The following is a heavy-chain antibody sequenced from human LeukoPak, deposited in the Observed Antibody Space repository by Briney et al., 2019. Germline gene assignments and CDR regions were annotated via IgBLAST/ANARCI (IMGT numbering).Heavy chain of an antibody. V-gene: IGHV3-33*01. Sequence: GTSLRLSCAASGITFSSHGRHWGRQAPGKGLEWGAVISNDGSNIDYTDSMKGRFTISTDNSKNTLYLQMNSLRAEDTALYYCARARNDYDSNGFSLLDYWGEGTLVSVSS. D-gene: IGHD3-22*01. CDR2: ISNDGSNI. CDR1: GITFSSHG. CDR3: ARARNDYDSNGFSLLDY. J-gene: IGHJ4*02.